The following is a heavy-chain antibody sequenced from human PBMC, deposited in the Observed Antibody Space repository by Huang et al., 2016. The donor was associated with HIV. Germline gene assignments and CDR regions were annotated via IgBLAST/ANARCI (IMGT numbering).Heavy chain of an antibody. J-gene: IGHJ3*02. D-gene: IGHD3-22*01. CDR3: ARMFKYDSGGYWGNDAFDI. Sequence: QVQLQQWGAELLKPSETLSLTCAVSGGSFSGHYWTWIRQPPGRGLEWIGEISDSGRTTYNPSRKSRVTISGDTSQSQFSLKLNSVTAAETAIYYCARMFKYDSGGYWGNDAFDIWGQGTMVTVSS. CDR1: GGSFSGHY. V-gene: IGHV4-34*02. CDR2: ISDSGRT.